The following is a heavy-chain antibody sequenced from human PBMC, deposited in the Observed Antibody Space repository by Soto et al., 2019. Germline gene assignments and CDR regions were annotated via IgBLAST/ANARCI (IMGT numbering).Heavy chain of an antibody. V-gene: IGHV3-30-3*01. CDR2: ISYDGSNK. CDR3: ARSSSFHLRSLFDY. Sequence: QVQLVESGGGVVQPGRSLRLSCAASGFTFSSYNLHWVRQAPGKGLEWVAVISYDGSNKYYADPVKGRFTISRDNSKNTLYLQMNSLRAEDTAVYYCARSSSFHLRSLFDYWGQGTLVTVSS. J-gene: IGHJ4*02. CDR1: GFTFSSYN. D-gene: IGHD3-16*01.